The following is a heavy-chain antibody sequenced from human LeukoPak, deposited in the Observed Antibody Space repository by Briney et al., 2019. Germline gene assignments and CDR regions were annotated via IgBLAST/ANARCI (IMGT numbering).Heavy chain of an antibody. D-gene: IGHD2-15*01. CDR2: INPNSGGT. CDR1: GYTFTGYY. J-gene: IGHJ5*02. CDR3: ARESGACSGGTCYSNWFDP. V-gene: IGHV1-2*02. Sequence: ASVKVSCKASGYTFTGYYMHWVRQAPGQGLEWMGWINPNSGGTNYAQKFQGRVTLTRDTSIITAYMELSRLRSDDTAVYYCARESGACSGGTCYSNWFDPWGQGTLVTVSS.